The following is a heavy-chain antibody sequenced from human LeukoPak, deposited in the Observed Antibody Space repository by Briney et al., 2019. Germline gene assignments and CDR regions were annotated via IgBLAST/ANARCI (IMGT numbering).Heavy chain of an antibody. CDR1: GFPFSGYW. V-gene: IGHV3-7*01. CDR3: SRSLDY. CDR2: INQDGTNQ. Sequence: GGSLRLSCVASGFPFSGYWMDRVRQAPGKGMEWVANINQDGTNQYYAASVKGRFSISRGNAKNSLYLQMNSLRAEDTAIYFCSRSLDYLGQGALVTVSS. J-gene: IGHJ4*02.